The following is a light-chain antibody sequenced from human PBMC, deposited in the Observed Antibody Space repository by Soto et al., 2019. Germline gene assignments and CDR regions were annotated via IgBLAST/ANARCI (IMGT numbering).Light chain of an antibody. CDR1: ESISNTY. CDR2: GAS. J-gene: IGKJ1*01. CDR3: QQYGNSRWT. Sequence: EIVLTQSPGTLSLSPGERATLSCRASESISNTYLVWYQQKPGQAPRLLVYGASNRAAGVPDRFSGSGSGTDFTLTISRQEPEDLAVYYCQQYGNSRWTFGQGTKVDIK. V-gene: IGKV3-20*01.